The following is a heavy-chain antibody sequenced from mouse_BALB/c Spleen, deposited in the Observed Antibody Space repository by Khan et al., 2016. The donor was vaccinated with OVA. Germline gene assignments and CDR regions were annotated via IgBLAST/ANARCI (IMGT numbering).Heavy chain of an antibody. CDR2: ISTGGSYT. CDR1: GFTFSTYG. J-gene: IGHJ3*01. CDR3: ARLAYYYGSRGFAY. Sequence: VQLKESGGDLVKPGESLKLSCAASGFTFSTYGMSWVRQTPDKRLECVATISTGGSYTYYPDSVKGRFTISRDNAKNTLYLQMSSLNSEDTAMFYCARLAYYYGSRGFAYWGQGTLVTVSA. D-gene: IGHD1-1*01. V-gene: IGHV5-6*01.